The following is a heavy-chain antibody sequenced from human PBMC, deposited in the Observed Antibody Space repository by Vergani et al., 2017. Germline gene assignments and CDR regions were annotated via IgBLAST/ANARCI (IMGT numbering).Heavy chain of an antibody. D-gene: IGHD3-10*01. CDR1: GGSISSSSYY. J-gene: IGHJ4*02. CDR2: IYYSGST. Sequence: QLQLQESGPGLVKPSETLSLTCTVSGGSISSSSYYWGWIRQPPGKGLEWIGRIYYSGSTYYNPSLKSRVTISVDTSKNQFSLKLSSGTAADTAGYYCARDFSELWFGESDYWGQGTLVTGSS. CDR3: ARDFSELWFGESDY. V-gene: IGHV4-39*07.